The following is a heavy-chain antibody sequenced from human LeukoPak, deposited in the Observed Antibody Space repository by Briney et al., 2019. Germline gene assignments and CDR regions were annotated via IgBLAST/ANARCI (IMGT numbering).Heavy chain of an antibody. CDR3: AKDREASIAAAGTFDY. CDR2: LSGRGNT. Sequence: GGSLRLSCAASGFTFSTYAMTWVRQAPGKGLEWVSALSGRGNTYYADSVKGRFTISRDNSKNTLYLQMNSLTVEDTAIYYCAKDREASIAAAGTFDYWGQGTLVTVSS. V-gene: IGHV3-23*01. CDR1: GFTFSTYA. D-gene: IGHD6-13*01. J-gene: IGHJ4*02.